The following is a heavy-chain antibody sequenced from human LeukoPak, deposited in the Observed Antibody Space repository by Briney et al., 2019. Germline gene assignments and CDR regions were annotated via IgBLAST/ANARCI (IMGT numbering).Heavy chain of an antibody. CDR1: EFTFSGYW. Sequence: AGGSLRLSCAASEFTFSGYWMSWFRQAPAKGLEWVATIKQDASETDYVDSVKGRFTISRDNAKNSLYLQMNSLRIEDTAVYYCARAQWRRPDYWGQGTLVTVSS. J-gene: IGHJ4*02. D-gene: IGHD5-12*01. V-gene: IGHV3-7*01. CDR3: ARAQWRRPDY. CDR2: IKQDASET.